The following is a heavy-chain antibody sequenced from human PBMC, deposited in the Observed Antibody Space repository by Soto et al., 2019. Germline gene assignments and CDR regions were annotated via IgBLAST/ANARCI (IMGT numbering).Heavy chain of an antibody. CDR2: IYYSGST. J-gene: IGHJ6*02. CDR1: GGSISSGDYY. V-gene: IGHV4-30-4*01. D-gene: IGHD3-3*01. CDR3: AGGGVLRFLEWFGSPGMDV. Sequence: ASETLSLTCTVSGGSISSGDYYWSWIRQPPGKGLEWIGYIYYSGSTYYNPSLKSRVTISVDTSKNQFSLKLSSVTAADTAVYYCAGGGVLRFLEWFGSPGMDVWGQGTTVTVSS.